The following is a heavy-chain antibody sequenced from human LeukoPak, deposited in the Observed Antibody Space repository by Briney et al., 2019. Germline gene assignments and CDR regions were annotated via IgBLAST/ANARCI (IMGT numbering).Heavy chain of an antibody. CDR2: ISNSGDSI. V-gene: IGHV3-48*03. D-gene: IGHD3-16*02. Sequence: GGSLRLSCAASGLTFRSYEMNWVRQAPGKGLEWVSFISNSGDSIYYADSVKGRFTISSDNAKNSLFLQMNSLRAEDTAVYYCARSEARFMLSWGQGTLVTVSS. J-gene: IGHJ4*02. CDR3: ARSEARFMLS. CDR1: GLTFRSYE.